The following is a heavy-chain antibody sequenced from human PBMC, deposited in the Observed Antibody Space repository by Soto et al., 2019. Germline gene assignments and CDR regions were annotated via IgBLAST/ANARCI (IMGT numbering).Heavy chain of an antibody. CDR1: GFTFSSYA. V-gene: IGHV3-23*01. CDR3: AKDRDSSSWYVDQPIFDY. J-gene: IGHJ4*02. D-gene: IGHD6-13*01. Sequence: GGSLRLSCAASGFTFSSYAMSWVRQAPGKGLEWVSAISGSGGSTYYAGSVKGRFTISRDNSKNTLYLQMNSLRAEDTAVYYCAKDRDSSSWYVDQPIFDYWGQGTLVTVSS. CDR2: ISGSGGST.